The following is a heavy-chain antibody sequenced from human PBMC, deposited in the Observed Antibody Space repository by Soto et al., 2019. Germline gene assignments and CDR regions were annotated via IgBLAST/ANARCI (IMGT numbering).Heavy chain of an antibody. D-gene: IGHD1-26*01. CDR3: ARAGSWSYGEGTNPRNWFDP. CDR1: GFTFSSYA. V-gene: IGHV3-30-3*01. CDR2: ISYDGSNK. J-gene: IGHJ5*02. Sequence: QVQLVESGGGVVQPGRSLRLSCAASGFTFSSYAMHWVRQAPGKGLEWVAVISYDGSNKYYADSVKGRFTISRDNSKNTLYLQMNSLRAEDTAVYYCARAGSWSYGEGTNPRNWFDPWGQGTLVTVSS.